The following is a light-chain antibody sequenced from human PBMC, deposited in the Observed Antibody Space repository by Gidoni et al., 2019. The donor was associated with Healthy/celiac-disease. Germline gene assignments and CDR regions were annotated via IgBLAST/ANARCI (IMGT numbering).Light chain of an antibody. J-gene: IGKJ3*01. CDR3: QQYGSSPTT. V-gene: IGKV3-20*01. Sequence: EIVLTQSPGTLSLSPGERATLSCRASQSVSSSYLAWYQQKPGQAPRLLNYGASSRATGIPDRFSGSGSGTDFTLTISRLEPEDFAVYYCQQYGSSPTTFXPXTKVDIK. CDR1: QSVSSSY. CDR2: GAS.